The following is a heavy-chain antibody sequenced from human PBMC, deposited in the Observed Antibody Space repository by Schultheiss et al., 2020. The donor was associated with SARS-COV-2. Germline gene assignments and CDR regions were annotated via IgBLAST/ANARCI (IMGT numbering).Heavy chain of an antibody. Sequence: SETLSLTCAVYGGSFSGYYWSWIRQPPGKGLEWIGEINHSGSTNYNPSLKSRVTISVDASKNQFSLKLSSVTAADTAVYYCARDSIGSSGYYYSLFHYYYYGMDVWGQGTTVTVSS. V-gene: IGHV4-34*01. CDR3: ARDSIGSSGYYYSLFHYYYYGMDV. CDR2: INHSGST. J-gene: IGHJ6*02. CDR1: GGSFSGYY. D-gene: IGHD3-22*01.